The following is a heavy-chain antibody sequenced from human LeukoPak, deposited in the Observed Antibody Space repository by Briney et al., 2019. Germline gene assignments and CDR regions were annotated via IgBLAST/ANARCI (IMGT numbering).Heavy chain of an antibody. CDR3: ARDPYMGQLVAGLDY. D-gene: IGHD6-13*01. CDR2: ISAYNGNT. Sequence: GASVKVSCKASGYTFTSYGISWVRQAPGQGLEWMGWISAYNGNTNYAQKLQGRVTMTTDTSTSTAYMELRSLRSDDTAVYYCARDPYMGQLVAGLDYWGQGTLVTVSS. CDR1: GYTFTSYG. J-gene: IGHJ4*02. V-gene: IGHV1-18*01.